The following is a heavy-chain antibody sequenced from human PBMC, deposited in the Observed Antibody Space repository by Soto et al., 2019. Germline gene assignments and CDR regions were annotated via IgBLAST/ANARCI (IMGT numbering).Heavy chain of an antibody. CDR2: ITPSGGST. V-gene: IGHV1-46*03. Sequence: QVQLVQSGAEVKKPGASVTVSCKASGYTFTSYYIHWVRQAPGQGLEWMGIITPSGGSTSYAQKFQCRVTRTRDTSTSTVYMEVSGLRSEDTAVYYCARDQEPSTLYYDYYYMDVWGKGTTVTVSS. J-gene: IGHJ6*03. CDR3: ARDQEPSTLYYDYYYMDV. CDR1: GYTFTSYY.